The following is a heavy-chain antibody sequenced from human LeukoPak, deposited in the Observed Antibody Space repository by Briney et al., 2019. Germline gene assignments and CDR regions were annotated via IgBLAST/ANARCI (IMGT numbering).Heavy chain of an antibody. Sequence: GGSLRLSCAASGFTFSSYAMSWVRQAPGKGLEWVSAISGSGGSTYYADSVKGRFTISRDNSKNTLYLQMNSLRAEDTAVYYCAREPISFYYGSGSYYNDAFDIWGQGTMVTVSS. J-gene: IGHJ3*02. CDR2: ISGSGGST. V-gene: IGHV3-23*01. D-gene: IGHD3-10*01. CDR3: AREPISFYYGSGSYYNDAFDI. CDR1: GFTFSSYA.